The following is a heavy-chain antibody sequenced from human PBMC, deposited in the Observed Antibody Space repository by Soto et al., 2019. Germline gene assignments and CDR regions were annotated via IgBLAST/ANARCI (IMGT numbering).Heavy chain of an antibody. D-gene: IGHD2-15*01. J-gene: IGHJ5*02. CDR1: GYTFTGYY. CDR3: ARESVGGYCSGGSCSPGTLNWFDP. Sequence: QVQLVQSGAEVKKPGASVKVSCKASGYTFTGYYMHWVRQAPGQGLEWMGWINPNTRGTNYAQKFQGRVTITREKSSSTAYMELRRLRSDDTAVYSCARESVGGYCSGGSCSPGTLNWFDPWGQGTLVTVSS. CDR2: INPNTRGT. V-gene: IGHV1-2*02.